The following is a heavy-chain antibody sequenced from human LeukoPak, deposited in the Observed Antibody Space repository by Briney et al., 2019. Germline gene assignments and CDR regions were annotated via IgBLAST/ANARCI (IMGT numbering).Heavy chain of an antibody. Sequence: SGRCLRPSQVSSGFTFSRDSMAWASQAPCKRLEWEAFILDDVSNKYYAESVKGRFTITRDNSKNTLYLQINSLRAEDTAVYYCANPTTRAADYCGQRTLVTVSS. CDR3: ANPTTRAADY. J-gene: IGHJ4*02. D-gene: IGHD6-25*01. CDR2: ILDDVSNK. V-gene: IGHV3-30*02. CDR1: GFTFSRDS.